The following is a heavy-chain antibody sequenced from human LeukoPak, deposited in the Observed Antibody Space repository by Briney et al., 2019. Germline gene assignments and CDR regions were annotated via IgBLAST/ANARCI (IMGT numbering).Heavy chain of an antibody. V-gene: IGHV4-31*03. J-gene: IGHJ4*02. CDR1: GGSISSGGYS. CDR2: IYYSGST. Sequence: PSETLSLTCTVSGGSISSGGYSWSWIRQHPGKGLEWIGYIYYSGSTYYNPSLKSRVTISVDTSKNQFSLKLSSVTAADTAVYYCARGAFYDGNNFDYWGQGTLVTVSS. D-gene: IGHD4-23*01. CDR3: ARGAFYDGNNFDY.